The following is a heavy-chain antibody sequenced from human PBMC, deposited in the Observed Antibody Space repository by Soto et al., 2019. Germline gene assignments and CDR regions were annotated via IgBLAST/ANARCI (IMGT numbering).Heavy chain of an antibody. CDR2: INHSGST. CDR1: GGSFSGYY. CDR3: ARGRNWRTYNWFDP. V-gene: IGHV4-34*01. Sequence: QVQLQQWGAGLLKPSETLSLTCAVYGGSFSGYYWSWIRQPPGKGLEWIGEINHSGSTNYNPSLKSRVSVSVDPSKNQFSLKLSSVTAADTAVYYCARGRNWRTYNWFDPWGQGTLVTVSS. J-gene: IGHJ5*02.